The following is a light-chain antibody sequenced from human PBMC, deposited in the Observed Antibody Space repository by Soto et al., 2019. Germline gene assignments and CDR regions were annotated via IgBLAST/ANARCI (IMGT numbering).Light chain of an antibody. J-gene: IGLJ1*01. CDR2: GNS. Sequence: QSVLTQPPSVSGAPGQRVTISCTGSSSNIGAGYDVHWYQQLPGTAPKLLIYGNSNRPSGVPDRFSGSKSGNTASLTISGLQAEDEADYYCCSYAGSYTFARNVFGTGTKVTVL. CDR3: CSYAGSYTFARNV. CDR1: SSNIGAGYD. V-gene: IGLV1-40*01.